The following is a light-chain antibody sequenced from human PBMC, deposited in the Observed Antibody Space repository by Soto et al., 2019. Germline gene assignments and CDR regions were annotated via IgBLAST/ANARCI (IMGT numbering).Light chain of an antibody. CDR2: GAS. CDR1: QSVSSSY. J-gene: IGKJ5*01. V-gene: IGKV3-20*01. Sequence: ETVLTQSPGTLSLSPGERVTLSCRASQSVSSSYLAWYQQKPGQAPRLLIYGASSRAAGIPDRFSGSGSGTDFTLTISRLEPEDFAVYYWQQYGSSPLVTFGQGTRLESK. CDR3: QQYGSSPLVT.